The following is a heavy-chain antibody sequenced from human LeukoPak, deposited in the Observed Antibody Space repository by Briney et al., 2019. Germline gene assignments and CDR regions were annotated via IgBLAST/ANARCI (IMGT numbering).Heavy chain of an antibody. D-gene: IGHD3-22*01. CDR1: GGSISSGDYY. V-gene: IGHV4-30-4*01. CDR3: ARGDMFHYDSSGLDY. CDR2: IYYSGST. J-gene: IGHJ4*02. Sequence: SETLSLTCTVSGGSISSGDYYWSWIRLPPGKGLEWIGYIYYSGSTYYNPSLKSRVTISVDTSKNQFSLKLSSVTAADTAVYYCARGDMFHYDSSGLDYWGQGTLVTVSS.